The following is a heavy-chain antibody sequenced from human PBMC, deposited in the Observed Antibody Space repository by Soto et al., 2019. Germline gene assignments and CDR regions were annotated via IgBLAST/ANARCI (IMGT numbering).Heavy chain of an antibody. V-gene: IGHV3-30*18. CDR1: GFTFSIYG. CDR3: AKDIDYGDYWYYFDY. Sequence: GGSLRLSCAASGFTFSIYGMHWVRQAPGKGLEWVAVISYDGSNKYYADSVKGRFTISRDNSKNTLYLQMNSLRAEDTAVYYCAKDIDYGDYWYYFDYWGQGTLVTVSS. J-gene: IGHJ4*02. CDR2: ISYDGSNK. D-gene: IGHD4-17*01.